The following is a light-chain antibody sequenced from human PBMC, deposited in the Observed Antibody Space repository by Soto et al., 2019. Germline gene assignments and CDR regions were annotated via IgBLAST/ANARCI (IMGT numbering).Light chain of an antibody. CDR3: HQFGSSPLAFT. J-gene: IGKJ2*01. V-gene: IGKV3-20*01. Sequence: ESMLTQSPGTLSLSPGERATLSCSAGQSVSTRYLAWYQQKHGQAPRLLIYVASIRAAGIPDRFSGSGSGTDFILTISRLEPEDFAVYYCHQFGSSPLAFTFGQGTKLEI. CDR2: VAS. CDR1: QSVSTRY.